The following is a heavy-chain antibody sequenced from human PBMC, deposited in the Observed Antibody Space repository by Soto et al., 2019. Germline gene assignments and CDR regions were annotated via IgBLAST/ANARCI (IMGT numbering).Heavy chain of an antibody. Sequence: QVQLQESGPGLVKPSQTLSLTCTVSGGSISSGDYYWSWIRQPPGKGLEWIGYIYYSGSTYYNPSLKSRVTISVDTSKNQFSLKLSSVTAADTAVYYCARAGNCSGGSCYSGDPSGMDVWGQGTTVTVSS. D-gene: IGHD2-15*01. J-gene: IGHJ6*02. CDR3: ARAGNCSGGSCYSGDPSGMDV. V-gene: IGHV4-30-4*01. CDR1: GGSISSGDYY. CDR2: IYYSGST.